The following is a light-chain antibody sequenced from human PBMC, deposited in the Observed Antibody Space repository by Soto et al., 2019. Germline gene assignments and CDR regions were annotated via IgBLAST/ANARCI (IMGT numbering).Light chain of an antibody. CDR3: QQRSNWPPIT. CDR1: QSVSSSY. CDR2: DAS. J-gene: IGKJ5*01. Sequence: EIVLTQSPGTLSLSPGERATLSCRACQSVSSSYLAWYQQKPGQAPRLLIYDASNRATGIPARFSGSGSGTDFTLTISSLEPEDFAVYYCQQRSNWPPITFGQGTRLEIK. V-gene: IGKV3D-20*02.